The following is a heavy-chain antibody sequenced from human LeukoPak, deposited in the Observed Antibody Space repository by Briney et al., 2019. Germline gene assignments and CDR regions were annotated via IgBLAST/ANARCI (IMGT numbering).Heavy chain of an antibody. CDR2: IYYSGST. V-gene: IGHV4-39*07. Sequence: PSETLSLTCTVSGGSISSSSYFRGWIRQPPGKGLEWIGSIYYSGSTYYNPSLKSRVTISVDTSKNQFSLKLSSVTAADTAVYYCARVMASLAGFDYWGQGTLVTVSS. CDR1: GGSISSSSYF. J-gene: IGHJ4*02. CDR3: ARVMASLAGFDY. D-gene: IGHD5-24*01.